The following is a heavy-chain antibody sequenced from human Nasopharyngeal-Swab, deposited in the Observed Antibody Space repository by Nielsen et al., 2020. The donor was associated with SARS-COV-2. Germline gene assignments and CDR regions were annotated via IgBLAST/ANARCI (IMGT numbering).Heavy chain of an antibody. CDR3: ARGTSTSPGIDY. V-gene: IGHV3-13*01. CDR2: INPAGVT. D-gene: IGHD1-1*01. J-gene: IGHJ4*02. CDR1: GFTFSNYD. Sequence: GSSLTLSCAATGFTFSNYDMHWVRQATGKGLEWLSGINPAGVTYSPDSVKGRFTISRENAKNSLYLQMNSLIAEDTAVYFCARGTSTSPGIDYWGQGILVTVSS.